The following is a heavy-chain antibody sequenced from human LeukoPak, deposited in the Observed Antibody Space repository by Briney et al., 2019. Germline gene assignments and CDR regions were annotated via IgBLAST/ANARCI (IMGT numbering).Heavy chain of an antibody. CDR3: AKERGYSSYDRLFDY. CDR1: GFTFSSYG. Sequence: GGSLRLSCAASGFTFSSYGMHWVRQAPGKGLEWVAFIRYDGSNKYYADSVKGRFTISRDNSKNTLYLQMNSLRAEDTAVYYCAKERGYSSYDRLFDYWGQGTLVTVSS. J-gene: IGHJ4*02. CDR2: IRYDGSNK. V-gene: IGHV3-30*02. D-gene: IGHD5-12*01.